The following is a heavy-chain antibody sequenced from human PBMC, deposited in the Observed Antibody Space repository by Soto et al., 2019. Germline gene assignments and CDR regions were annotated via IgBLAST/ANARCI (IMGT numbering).Heavy chain of an antibody. D-gene: IGHD6-13*01. J-gene: IGHJ3*02. V-gene: IGHV1-69*12. CDR1: GGTLSSYS. CDR2: IIPLFGRA. CDR3: ARGARAAEDTFDI. Sequence: QVQLLQSGAEVKKPGSSVKVFCKASGGTLSSYSISWVRQAPGQGLEWMGGIIPLFGRANYAQKFQGRVTLTADESTSTVYMELSSLRSDDTAVYYCARGARAAEDTFDIWGQGTVVTVSS.